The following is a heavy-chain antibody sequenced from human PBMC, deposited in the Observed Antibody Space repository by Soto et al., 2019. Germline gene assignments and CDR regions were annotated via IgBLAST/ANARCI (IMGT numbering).Heavy chain of an antibody. J-gene: IGHJ4*02. D-gene: IGHD6-19*01. V-gene: IGHV4-39*01. CDR2: MFYSGST. CDR3: ATLKGIAVAGIHY. Sequence: QLQLQESGPGLVKPSETLSLKCTVSGASISSSSYYWGWIRQPPGKGLEYIGSMFYSGSTYYNPSLESRLTLSVDMSKNQFSLKRSSVTAADTAVYYCATLKGIAVAGIHYWGQGTLVTVSS. CDR1: GASISSSSYY.